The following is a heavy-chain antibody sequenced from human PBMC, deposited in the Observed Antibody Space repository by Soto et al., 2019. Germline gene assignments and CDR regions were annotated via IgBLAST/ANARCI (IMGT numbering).Heavy chain of an antibody. CDR3: AFIFSGRYRYGFYYSGMGI. CDR2: IFYSGST. J-gene: IGHJ6*02. V-gene: IGHV4-39*01. CDR1: DGSISSSRYY. Sequence: SLTMSVPWSVADGSISSSRYYCGRKSQPPGKGLEWIGSIFYSGSTYYNPSLKSRVTISVDTSKNQFSLKLSSVIAADTAVYYCAFIFSGRYRYGFYYSGMGIWGQGTTVTVPS. D-gene: IGHD5-18*01.